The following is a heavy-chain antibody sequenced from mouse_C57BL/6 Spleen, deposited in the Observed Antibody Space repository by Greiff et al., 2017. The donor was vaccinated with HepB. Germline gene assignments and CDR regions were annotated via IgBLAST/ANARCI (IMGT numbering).Heavy chain of an antibody. CDR1: GYSITSGYD. CDR3: ARENYDYDRYFDV. CDR2: ISYSGST. Sequence: EVQRVESGPGMVKPSQSLSLTCTVTGYSITSGYDWHWIRHFPGNKLEWMGYISYSGSTNYNPSLKSRISITHDTSKNHFFLKLNSVTTEDTATYYCARENYDYDRYFDVWGTGTTVTVSS. V-gene: IGHV3-1*01. D-gene: IGHD2-4*01. J-gene: IGHJ1*03.